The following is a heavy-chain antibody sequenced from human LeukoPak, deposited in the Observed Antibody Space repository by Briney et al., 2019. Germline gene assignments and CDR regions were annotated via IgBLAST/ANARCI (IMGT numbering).Heavy chain of an antibody. Sequence: SETLSLTCTVSGGSISSSSYYWGWIRQPPGKGLEWIGSIYYSGSTYYNPSLKSRVTISLDTSKNQFSLKLTSVTAADTAVYYCARRFRLTMILDYFDYWGQGTLVTVSS. CDR1: GGSISSSSYY. V-gene: IGHV4-39*01. D-gene: IGHD3-22*01. CDR2: IYYSGST. CDR3: ARRFRLTMILDYFDY. J-gene: IGHJ4*02.